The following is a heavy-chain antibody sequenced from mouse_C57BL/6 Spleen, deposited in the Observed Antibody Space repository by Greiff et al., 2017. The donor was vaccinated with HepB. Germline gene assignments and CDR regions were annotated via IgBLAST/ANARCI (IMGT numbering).Heavy chain of an antibody. Sequence: QVQLQQSGAELVKPGASVKLSCKASGYTFTSYWMHWVKQRPGQGLEWIGMIHPNSGSTNYNEKFKSKATLTVDKSSSTAYMQLSSLTSEDSAVYYCARDPGNRYFDVWGTGTTVTVSS. CDR3: ARDPGNRYFDV. CDR2: IHPNSGST. V-gene: IGHV1-64*01. D-gene: IGHD2-1*01. CDR1: GYTFTSYW. J-gene: IGHJ1*03.